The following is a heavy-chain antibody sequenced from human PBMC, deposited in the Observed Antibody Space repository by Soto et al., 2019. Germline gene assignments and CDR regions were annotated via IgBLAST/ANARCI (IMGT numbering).Heavy chain of an antibody. Sequence: PSETLSLTCTVSGGYICSSSYYWGWIRQPPGKGLEWIGSIYYSGSTYYNPSLKSRVTISVDTSKNQFSLKLSSVTAADTAVYYCARHTLYYYDSSGSEDWFDPWGQGTLVNVSS. D-gene: IGHD3-22*01. CDR3: ARHTLYYYDSSGSEDWFDP. CDR2: IYYSGST. CDR1: GGYICSSSYY. J-gene: IGHJ5*02. V-gene: IGHV4-39*01.